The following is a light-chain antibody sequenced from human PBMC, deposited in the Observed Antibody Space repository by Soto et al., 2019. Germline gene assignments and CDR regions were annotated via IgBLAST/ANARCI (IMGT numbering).Light chain of an antibody. CDR3: QQRYFWPPLT. CDR2: DAS. V-gene: IGKV3-11*01. Sequence: EVVLTQSPATLSLSPGERATLYCRASQFVGTYLAWYQQKPGQSPRLLIYDASNGAPGVPARFSASGSGTEFTLTIASLEPDDFAVYYCQQRYFWPPLTFGAVTTV. CDR1: QFVGTY. J-gene: IGKJ4*01.